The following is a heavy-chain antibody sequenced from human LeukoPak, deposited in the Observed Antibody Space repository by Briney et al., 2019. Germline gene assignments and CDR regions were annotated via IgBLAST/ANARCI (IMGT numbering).Heavy chain of an antibody. J-gene: IGHJ4*02. CDR2: IYDSGST. CDR1: SDYLGSHY. D-gene: IGHD3-16*01. CDR3: ARGGVLKSVDY. Sequence: SQTLSLTCTVSSDYLGSHYRTWIRQPPGKGLEWIGYIYDSGSTYYHPSLKSRVTISVDTSKNQFSLRLSSATAADTAVYYCARGGVLKSVDYWGQGTLVTVSS. V-gene: IGHV4-59*11.